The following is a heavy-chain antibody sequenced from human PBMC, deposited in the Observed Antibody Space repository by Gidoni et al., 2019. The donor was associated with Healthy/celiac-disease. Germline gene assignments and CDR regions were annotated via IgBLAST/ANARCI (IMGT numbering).Heavy chain of an antibody. J-gene: IGHJ3*02. CDR2: ISGSGGST. Sequence: EVQLLESGGGLVQPGGSLRPSWAASGFTFSSYAMSWVRQAPGKGLECVSAISGSGGSTYYADSVKGRFTISRDNSKNTLYLQMNSLRAEDTAVYYCYMVRGVYDAFDIWGQGTMVTVSS. V-gene: IGHV3-23*01. D-gene: IGHD3-10*01. CDR1: GFTFSSYA. CDR3: YMVRGVYDAFDI.